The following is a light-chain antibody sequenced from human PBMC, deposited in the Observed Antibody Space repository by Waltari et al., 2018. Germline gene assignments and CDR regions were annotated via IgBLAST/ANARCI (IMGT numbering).Light chain of an antibody. V-gene: IGKV3-15*01. J-gene: IGKJ1*01. Sequence: DIVLTQSPATLSVSPGETATLSCTASQSISSNLAWYHQKPGQAPRLLIYGASTRATGIPARFSGSGSGTEFTLTISSLQSEDFAVYYCQQYTNWPPWTFGQGTKVEIK. CDR1: QSISSN. CDR2: GAS. CDR3: QQYTNWPPWT.